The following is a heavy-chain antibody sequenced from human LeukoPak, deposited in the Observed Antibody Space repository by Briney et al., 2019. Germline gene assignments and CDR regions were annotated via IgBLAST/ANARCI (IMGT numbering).Heavy chain of an antibody. J-gene: IGHJ3*02. V-gene: IGHV3-11*04. D-gene: IGHD1-26*01. CDR2: ISFSGSTI. CDR1: GFTFSDYY. CDR3: ASGHFIVGADAFDI. Sequence: GGSLRLSCAASGFTFSDYYMSWIRQAPGKGLEWISYISFSGSTIYFADSVKGRFTISRDNAKNSLYLQMNSLRAEDTAVYYCASGHFIVGADAFDIWGQGTMVTVSS.